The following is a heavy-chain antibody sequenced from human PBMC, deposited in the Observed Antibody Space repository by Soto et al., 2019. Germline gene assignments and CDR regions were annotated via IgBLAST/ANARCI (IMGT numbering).Heavy chain of an antibody. CDR2: ISSSSSYI. Sequence: GGSLRLSCAASGFTVSTKYMSWVRQAPGKGLEWVSSISSSSSYIYYADSVKGRFTISRDNAKNSLYLQMNSLRAEDTAVYYCARDHRSSDSGVDVWGQGTTVTVSS. V-gene: IGHV3-21*01. CDR1: GFTVSTKY. J-gene: IGHJ6*02. CDR3: ARDHRSSDSGVDV. D-gene: IGHD6-6*01.